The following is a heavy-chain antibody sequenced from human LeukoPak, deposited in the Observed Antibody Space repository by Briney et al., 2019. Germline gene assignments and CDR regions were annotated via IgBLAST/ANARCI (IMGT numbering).Heavy chain of an antibody. Sequence: PSETLSLTCTVSGGSISGYYWTWIRQPAGKGLEWIRRIYSSGTTNNNPSLESRVTMSLDTSKNQFSLRLSSVTAADTAVYYCARDGEGYYYYGMDVWGQGTTVTVSS. CDR2: IYSSGTT. CDR3: ARDGEGYYYYGMDV. V-gene: IGHV4-4*07. CDR1: GGSISGYY. D-gene: IGHD3-3*01. J-gene: IGHJ6*01.